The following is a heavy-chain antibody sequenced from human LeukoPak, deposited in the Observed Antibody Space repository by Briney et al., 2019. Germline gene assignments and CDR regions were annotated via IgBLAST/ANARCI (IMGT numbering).Heavy chain of an antibody. Sequence: GGSLRLSCAASEFTFSSYAMHWVRQAPGKGLEWVAVISYDGSNKYYADSVKGRFTISRDNSKNTLYLQMNSLRAEDTAVYYCARDLKQWLVHGLGYWGQGTLVTVSS. CDR3: ARDLKQWLVHGLGY. J-gene: IGHJ4*02. V-gene: IGHV3-30*14. D-gene: IGHD6-19*01. CDR1: EFTFSSYA. CDR2: ISYDGSNK.